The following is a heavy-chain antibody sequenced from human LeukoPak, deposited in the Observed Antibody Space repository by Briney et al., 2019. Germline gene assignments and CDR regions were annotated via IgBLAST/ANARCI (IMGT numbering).Heavy chain of an antibody. D-gene: IGHD3-22*01. J-gene: IGHJ4*02. CDR1: GGSFSGYY. CDR2: INHSGST. CDR3: ARDFPPYYDSSGYYYPPWGHDY. Sequence: PSETLSLTCAVYGGSFSGYYWSWIRQPPGKGLEWIGEINHSGSTNYNPSLKSRVTISVDTSKNQFSLKLSSVTAADTAVYYCARDFPPYYDSSGYYYPPWGHDYWGQGTLVTVSS. V-gene: IGHV4-34*01.